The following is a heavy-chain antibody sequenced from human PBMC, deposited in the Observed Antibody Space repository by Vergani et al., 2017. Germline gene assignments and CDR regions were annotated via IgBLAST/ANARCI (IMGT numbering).Heavy chain of an antibody. CDR2: IYYTGST. Sequence: QVQLQESGPGLVKPSQTLSLTCSVSGGSISSDDYYWSWIRQPPGKGLEWIGYIYYTGSTYYNPSLKSRVTISVDTSKTQFSLKLSSVTAADTAMYYCARDRYYGSGSYYSYYYGMDVWGQGTTVTVSS. V-gene: IGHV4-30-4*08. J-gene: IGHJ6*02. D-gene: IGHD3-10*01. CDR1: GGSISSDDYY. CDR3: ARDRYYGSGSYYSYYYGMDV.